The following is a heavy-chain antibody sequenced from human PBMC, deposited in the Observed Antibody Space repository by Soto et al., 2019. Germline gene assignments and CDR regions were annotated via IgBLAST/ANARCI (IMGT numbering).Heavy chain of an antibody. CDR1: GFTFSSYA. Sequence: GGSLNLSCAASGFTFSSYAMHWVRQAPGKGLEWVAVISYAASVKGRFTTSPHDSKNTAHLQMNSLKTEDTAVYYCTSPLNYYGSGSSDYWGQRTLVTVSS. V-gene: IGHV3-73*01. J-gene: IGHJ4*02. CDR2: VI. CDR3: TSPLNYYGSGSSDY. D-gene: IGHD3-10*01.